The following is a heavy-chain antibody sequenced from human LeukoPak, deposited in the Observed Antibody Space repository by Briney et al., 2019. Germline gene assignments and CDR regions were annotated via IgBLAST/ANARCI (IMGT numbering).Heavy chain of an antibody. V-gene: IGHV1-2*06. J-gene: IGHJ5*02. CDR1: GYTFTGYY. CDR2: INPNSGGT. CDR3: TRDRDGSALRFDP. Sequence: ASVKVSCKASGYTFTGYYKHWVRQAPGQGLEWMGRINPNSGGTNYAQKFQGRVTMTRDTSISTAYMELSGLRSDDTAVYYCTRDRDGSALRFDPWGQGTLVTVSS. D-gene: IGHD5-24*01.